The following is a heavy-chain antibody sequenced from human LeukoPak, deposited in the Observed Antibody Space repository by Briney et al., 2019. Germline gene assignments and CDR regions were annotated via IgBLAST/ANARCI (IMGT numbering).Heavy chain of an antibody. CDR2: ISGSGGST. CDR1: GIAFSNSI. Sequence: PGRSLRLSCAASGIAFSNSIMHWVRQAPGKGLEWVSAISGSGGSTYYADSVKGRFTISRDNAKNTLYLQMNSLRAEDTAVYYCARGDGYGMDVWGQGTTVTVSS. CDR3: ARGDGYGMDV. D-gene: IGHD5-24*01. V-gene: IGHV3-23*01. J-gene: IGHJ6*02.